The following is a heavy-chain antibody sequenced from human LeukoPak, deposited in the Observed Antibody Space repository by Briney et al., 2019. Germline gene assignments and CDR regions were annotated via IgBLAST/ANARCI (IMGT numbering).Heavy chain of an antibody. CDR3: ARDRYCSSTSCSYYYYYGMDV. V-gene: IGHV3-11*01. CDR2: ISSGGSTI. J-gene: IGHJ6*02. Sequence: PGGSLRLSCAASGFTFSDYYMSWIRQAPGKGLEWVSYISSGGSTIYYADSVKGRFTISRDNAKNSLYLQMNSLRAEDTAVYYCARDRYCSSTSCSYYYYYGMDVWGQGTTVTVSS. CDR1: GFTFSDYY. D-gene: IGHD2-2*01.